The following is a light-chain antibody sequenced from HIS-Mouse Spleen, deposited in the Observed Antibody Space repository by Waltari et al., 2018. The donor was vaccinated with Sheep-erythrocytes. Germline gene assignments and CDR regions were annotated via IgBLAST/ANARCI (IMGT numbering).Light chain of an antibody. V-gene: IGLV3-25*03. CDR2: KAS. CDR1: ALPKQY. CDR3: QSADSSGTYV. J-gene: IGLJ1*01. Sequence: SYELTQPPSVSVSPGQTARITCSGDALPKQYAYWYQQKPGPAPVLVIYKASERPSGIPERFSGSSSGTTVTLTISGVQAEDEADYYCQSADSSGTYVFGTGTKVTVL.